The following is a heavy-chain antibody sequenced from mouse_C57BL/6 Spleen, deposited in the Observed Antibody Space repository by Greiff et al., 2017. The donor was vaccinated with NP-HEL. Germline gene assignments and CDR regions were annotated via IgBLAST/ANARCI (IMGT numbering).Heavy chain of an antibody. D-gene: IGHD1-1*02. V-gene: IGHV5-9-1*02. CDR3: TRGGGKIAWFAY. CDR1: GFTFSSYA. J-gene: IGHJ3*01. Sequence: EVMLVESGEGLVKPGGSLKLSCAASGFTFSSYAMSWVRQTPEKRLEWVAYISSGGDYIYYADTVKGRFTISRDNARNTLYLQISSLKSEDTAMYYCTRGGGKIAWFAYWGQGTLVTVSA. CDR2: ISSGGDYI.